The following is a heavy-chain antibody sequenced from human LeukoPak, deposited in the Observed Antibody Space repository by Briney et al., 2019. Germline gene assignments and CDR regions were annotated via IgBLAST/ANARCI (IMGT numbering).Heavy chain of an antibody. CDR3: ARRGPVRRDGYNLDY. Sequence: SETLSLTCAVYGGSFSGYYWSWIRQPPGKGLEWIGEINHSGSTNYNPSLKSRVTISVDTSKNQFSLKLSSVTAADTAVYYCARRGPVRRDGYNLDYWGQGTLVTVSS. CDR1: GGSFSGYY. CDR2: INHSGST. D-gene: IGHD5-24*01. J-gene: IGHJ4*02. V-gene: IGHV4-34*01.